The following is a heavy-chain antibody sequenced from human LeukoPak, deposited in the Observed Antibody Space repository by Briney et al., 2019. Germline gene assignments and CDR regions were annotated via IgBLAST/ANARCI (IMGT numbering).Heavy chain of an antibody. J-gene: IGHJ4*02. D-gene: IGHD5-12*01. CDR1: GFTFSSYS. CDR2: ISSSGNTM. CDR3: ARIYSGYDYTSCH. V-gene: IGHV3-48*02. Sequence: PGGSLRLSCAASGFTFSSYSMNWVRQAPGKGLEWISYISSSGNTMYYADSVKGRFTIARDNAKNSLYMQMNSLREEDTAVYYCARIYSGYDYTSCHWGQGTLVTVSS.